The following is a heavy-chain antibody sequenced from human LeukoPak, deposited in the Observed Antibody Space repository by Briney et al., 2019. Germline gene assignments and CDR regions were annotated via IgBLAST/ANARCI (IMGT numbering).Heavy chain of an antibody. CDR3: ASYGASGAFDI. V-gene: IGHV4-30-2*01. CDR2: IYHSGST. J-gene: IGHJ3*02. D-gene: IGHD4-17*01. Sequence: SETLSLTCAVSGGSIGSGGYSWSWIRQPPGKGLEWIGYIYHSGSTYYNPSLKSRVTISVDRSKNQFSLKLSSVTAADTAVYYCASYGASGAFDIWGQGTMVTVSS. CDR1: GGSIGSGGYS.